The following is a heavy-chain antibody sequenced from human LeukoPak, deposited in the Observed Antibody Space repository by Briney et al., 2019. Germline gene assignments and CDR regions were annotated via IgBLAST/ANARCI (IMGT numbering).Heavy chain of an antibody. J-gene: IGHJ6*03. CDR1: GGSFSGYY. D-gene: IGHD2-2*01. CDR2: INHSGST. Sequence: SETLSLTCAVSGGSFSGYYWSWIRQPPGKGLEWIGEINHSGSTNYNPSLKSRVTISVDTSKNQFSLKLSSVAAADTAVYYCATSRPLNCSSTSCPRYYYYYMDVWGKGTTVTVSS. V-gene: IGHV4-34*01. CDR3: ATSRPLNCSSTSCPRYYYYYMDV.